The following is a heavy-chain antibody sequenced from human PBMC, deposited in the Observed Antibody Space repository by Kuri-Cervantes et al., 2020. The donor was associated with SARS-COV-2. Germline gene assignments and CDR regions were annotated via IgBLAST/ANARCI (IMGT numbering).Heavy chain of an antibody. CDR3: ARVETSHYSSYYMDV. V-gene: IGHV3-74*01. CDR1: GFTFSRSW. Sequence: GGSLRLSCAASGFTFSRSWMLWVRQAPGKGLVWVSRINSDGSVTSYPDSVEGRFTISRDNVKNTLSLKMNSLSAEDTAVYFCARVETSHYSSYYMDVWGKGTTVTVSS. CDR2: INSDGSVT. J-gene: IGHJ6*03.